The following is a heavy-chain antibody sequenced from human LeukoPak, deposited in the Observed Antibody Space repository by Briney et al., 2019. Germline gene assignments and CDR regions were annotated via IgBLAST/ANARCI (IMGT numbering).Heavy chain of an antibody. CDR2: IYYSGST. V-gene: IGHV4-59*01. CDR3: ARAEYYFDY. J-gene: IGHJ4*02. CDR1: GGSFSGNY. Sequence: SETLSLTCGVYGGSFSGNYWSWIRQPPGKGLEWIGYIYYSGSTNYNPSLKSRVTISVDTSKNQFSLKLSSVTAADTAVYYCARAEYYFDYWGQGTLVTVSS.